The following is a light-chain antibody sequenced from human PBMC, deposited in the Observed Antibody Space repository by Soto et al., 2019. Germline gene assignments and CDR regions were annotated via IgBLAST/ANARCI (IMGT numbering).Light chain of an antibody. CDR3: HQYDNAPQT. CDR2: GAS. CDR1: QSVSSY. J-gene: IGKJ2*01. V-gene: IGKV3-20*01. Sequence: EIVLTQSPATLSLSPGERATLSCRASQSVSSYLAWYQQQPGHAPRVLIYGASKRATGIPDRFSGSGSATDFILTISRLEPEDFAVYYCHQYDNAPQTYGQGTKVDIK.